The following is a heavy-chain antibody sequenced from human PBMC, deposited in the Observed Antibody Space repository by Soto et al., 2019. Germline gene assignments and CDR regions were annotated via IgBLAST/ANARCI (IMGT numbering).Heavy chain of an antibody. CDR1: GGSINTFY. V-gene: IGHV4-4*07. J-gene: IGHJ4*02. D-gene: IGHD5-12*01. Sequence: SETLSLTCTVSGGSINTFYWSWVRQPAGKGLEWIGRIFSSGSTSFNPSLESRVAMSVDTSKNHFSLNLSSVTAADMAVYYCAREGSYSAYNFAHGVQLWSFDFWGQGALVTVSS. CDR2: IFSSGST. CDR3: AREGSYSAYNFAHGVQLWSFDF.